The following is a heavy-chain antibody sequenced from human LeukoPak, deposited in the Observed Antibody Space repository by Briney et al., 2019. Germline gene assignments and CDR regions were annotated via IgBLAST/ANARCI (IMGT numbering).Heavy chain of an antibody. CDR1: GFTFSTFW. V-gene: IGHV3-7*01. J-gene: IGHJ4*02. CDR3: AKGGRHKVTAAVSDHFDY. CDR2: IKHGGSEK. D-gene: IGHD2-21*02. Sequence: GGSLRLSCAASGFTFSTFWMSWVRQAPGKGLEWVANIKHGGSEKYYVDSVRGRFTISRDNGKNSLSLQMNILRAEDTAMYYCAKGGRHKVTAAVSDHFDYWGQGTLVTVSS.